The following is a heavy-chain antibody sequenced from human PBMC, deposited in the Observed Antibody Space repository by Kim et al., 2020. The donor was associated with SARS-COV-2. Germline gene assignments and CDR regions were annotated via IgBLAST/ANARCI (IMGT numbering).Heavy chain of an antibody. CDR1: GFTFSNAW. J-gene: IGHJ6*01. D-gene: IGHD6-13*01. Sequence: WGSLRLSCAASGFTFSNAWMSWVRQAPGKGLEWVGRIKSKTGGGTTDYAAPVRGRFTISRDDSKNTLYLQMNSLKTEDTAVYYCTSQDPSSSWDYYFSG. V-gene: IGHV3-15*01. CDR2: IKSKTGGGTT. CDR3: TSQDPSSSWDYYFSG.